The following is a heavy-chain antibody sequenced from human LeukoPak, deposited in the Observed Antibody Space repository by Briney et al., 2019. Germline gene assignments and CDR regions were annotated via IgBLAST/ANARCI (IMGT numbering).Heavy chain of an antibody. D-gene: IGHD2-15*01. CDR1: GFTFGDYA. Sequence: TGGSRRLSCTASGFTFGDYAMSWVRQAPGKGLEWVGFIRSKAYGGTTEYAASVKGRFTISRDDSKSIAYLQMNSLKTEDTAVYYCAKGGSSNSYYGMDVWGQGTTVTVPS. CDR2: IRSKAYGGTT. V-gene: IGHV3-49*04. CDR3: AKGGSSNSYYGMDV. J-gene: IGHJ6*02.